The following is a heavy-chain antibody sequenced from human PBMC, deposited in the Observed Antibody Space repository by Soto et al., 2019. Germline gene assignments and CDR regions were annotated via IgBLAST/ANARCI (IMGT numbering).Heavy chain of an antibody. CDR3: AHPRGYGVFDAYDI. Sequence: GGSLRLSCVASGFTFSTYAMSWVRQAPGKGLEWVSALTPSGGETYYADSVKGRFTISRDNSMNALYLQMNSLRVEDTAVYYCAHPRGYGVFDAYDIWGQGTMVTVSS. CDR2: LTPSGGET. J-gene: IGHJ3*02. V-gene: IGHV3-23*01. CDR1: GFTFSTYA. D-gene: IGHD4-17*01.